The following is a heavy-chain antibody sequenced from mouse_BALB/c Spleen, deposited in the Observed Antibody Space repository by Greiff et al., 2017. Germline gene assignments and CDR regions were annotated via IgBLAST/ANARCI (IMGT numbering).Heavy chain of an antibody. J-gene: IGHJ2*01. V-gene: IGHV1-5*01. CDR3: TRGYYGNLDY. Sequence: VQLQQSGTVLARPGASVKMSCKASGYSFTSYWMHWVKQRPGQGLEWIGAIYPGNSDTSYNQKFKGKAKLTAVTSASTAYMELSSLTNEDSAVYYCTRGYYGNLDYWGQGTTLTVSS. D-gene: IGHD2-1*01. CDR2: IYPGNSDT. CDR1: GYSFTSYW.